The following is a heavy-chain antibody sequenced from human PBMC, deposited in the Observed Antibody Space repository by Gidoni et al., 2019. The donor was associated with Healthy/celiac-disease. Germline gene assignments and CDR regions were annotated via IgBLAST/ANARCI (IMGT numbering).Heavy chain of an antibody. D-gene: IGHD3-10*01. CDR3: ARDRAYYYYGMDV. CDR1: GFTFSSYS. J-gene: IGHJ6*02. V-gene: IGHV3-21*01. CDR2: LIRSSSYI. Sequence: VQLVESGGGLVKPGGSRRLSCAASGFTFSSYSINWVRQAPGTGLAGVASLIRSSSYIYDADAVKGRITIPRDNAKNSVYLQMNRLRAEDTAVYYCARDRAYYYYGMDVWGQGTTVTVSS.